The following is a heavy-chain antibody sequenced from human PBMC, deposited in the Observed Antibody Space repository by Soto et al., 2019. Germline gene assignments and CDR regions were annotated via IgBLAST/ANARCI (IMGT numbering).Heavy chain of an antibody. Sequence: TSETLSLTCTVSGGSISSYYWSWIRQSPGKGLEWIGYIYDSGSTNYNPSLKSRVTISLDTSKSQFSLKLSSVTAADTAVYYCARLDCSGASCYPDYYYGMDVWGQGTTVTVSS. V-gene: IGHV4-59*01. J-gene: IGHJ6*02. CDR1: GGSISSYY. D-gene: IGHD2-15*01. CDR3: ARLDCSGASCYPDYYYGMDV. CDR2: IYDSGST.